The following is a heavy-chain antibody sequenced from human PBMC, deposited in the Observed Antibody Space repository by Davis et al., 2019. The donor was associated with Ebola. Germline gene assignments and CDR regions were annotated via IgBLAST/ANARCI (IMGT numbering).Heavy chain of an antibody. D-gene: IGHD2-2*01. V-gene: IGHV1-2*04. CDR2: INPNSGGT. Sequence: ASVKVSCKASGYTFTGYYMHWVRQAPGQGLEWMGGINPNSGGTNYAQKFQGWVTMTRDTSISTAYMELSRLRSDDTAVYYCARDLVPAASGGYYYGMDVWGQGTTVTVSS. J-gene: IGHJ6*02. CDR1: GYTFTGYY. CDR3: ARDLVPAASGGYYYGMDV.